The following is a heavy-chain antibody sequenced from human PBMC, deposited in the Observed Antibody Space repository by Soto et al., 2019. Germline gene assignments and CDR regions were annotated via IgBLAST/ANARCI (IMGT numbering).Heavy chain of an antibody. CDR2: ISSGSGTT. Sequence: EVQLVESGGSLVQPGGSLRLSCAVSGFTFSSYSMNWVRQAPGKGLEGVSYISSGSGTTYYADSVKGRFSISRDNANNSLYLQMNSLRVEDTAVYYCAKIGTYLRMDVWGQGTTVTVSS. J-gene: IGHJ6*02. V-gene: IGHV3-48*01. D-gene: IGHD3-10*01. CDR3: AKIGTYLRMDV. CDR1: GFTFSSYS.